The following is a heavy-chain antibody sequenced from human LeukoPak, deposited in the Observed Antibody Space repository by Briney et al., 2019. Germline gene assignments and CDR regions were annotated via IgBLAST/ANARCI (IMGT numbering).Heavy chain of an antibody. CDR3: ARPRGGSGSYYNGNWFDP. Sequence: SETLSLACTVSGGSISSSSYYWGWIRQPPGKGLEWIGSIYYSGSTYYNPSLKSRVTISVDTSKNPFSLKLSSVTAADTAVYYCARPRGGSGSYYNGNWFDPWGQGTLVTVSS. D-gene: IGHD3-10*01. CDR2: IYYSGST. CDR1: GGSISSSSYY. V-gene: IGHV4-39*01. J-gene: IGHJ5*02.